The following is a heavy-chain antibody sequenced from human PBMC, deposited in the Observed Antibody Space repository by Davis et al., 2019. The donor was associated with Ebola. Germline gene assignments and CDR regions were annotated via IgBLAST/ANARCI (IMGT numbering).Heavy chain of an antibody. V-gene: IGHV3-48*02. Sequence: GESLKISCAASGFTFSSYSMNWVRQAPGKGLEWVSYISGSSSTIYYADSVKGRFTISRDNAKNSLYLQMNSLRDEDTAVYYCARHDDYWGQGTLVTVSS. CDR1: GFTFSSYS. CDR3: ARHDDY. J-gene: IGHJ4*02. CDR2: ISGSSSTI.